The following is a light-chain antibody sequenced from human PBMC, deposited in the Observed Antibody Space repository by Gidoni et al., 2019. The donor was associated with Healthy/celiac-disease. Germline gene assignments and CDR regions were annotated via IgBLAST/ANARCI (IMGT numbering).Light chain of an antibody. CDR1: QSVSSN. Sequence: EIVMTQSPATLSVSPGERATLSCKASQSVSSNLAWYQQKPGQAPRLLIYGASTRATGIPARFSGSGSGTEFTLTISSLQSEDFAVYYCQQYNNWPSTFXQXTRLXIK. V-gene: IGKV3D-15*01. CDR3: QQYNNWPST. CDR2: GAS. J-gene: IGKJ5*01.